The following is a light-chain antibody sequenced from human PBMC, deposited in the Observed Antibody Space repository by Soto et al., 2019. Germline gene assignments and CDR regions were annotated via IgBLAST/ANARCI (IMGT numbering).Light chain of an antibody. J-gene: IGKJ1*01. CDR2: IKS. Sequence: TQSPSTLSVSLGESATLPCRASQSVXYNLFWDEEKPGHAPRLLSXIKSTRATGIPARFIGSGSGKEFTLTISSLQSEDSAVYYCQQYNNWPSWTFGQGTMVDI. CDR1: QSVXYN. CDR3: QQYNNWPSWT. V-gene: IGKV3-15*01.